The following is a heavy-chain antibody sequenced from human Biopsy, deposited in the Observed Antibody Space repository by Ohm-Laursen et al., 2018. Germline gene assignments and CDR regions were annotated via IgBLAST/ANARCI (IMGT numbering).Heavy chain of an antibody. V-gene: IGHV4-59*01. CDR2: VYYTGST. CDR1: GDSISSYY. J-gene: IGHJ4*02. Sequence: SETLSLTCTVSGDSISSYYWSWIRQPPGKGLQWIGYVYYTGSTNYNPSLRSRVTISVDRSKNQFSLELSSVTAADTAVYYCARVGAGAPSIDYFDYWGQGALVTASS. CDR3: ARVGAGAPSIDYFDY. D-gene: IGHD1-26*01.